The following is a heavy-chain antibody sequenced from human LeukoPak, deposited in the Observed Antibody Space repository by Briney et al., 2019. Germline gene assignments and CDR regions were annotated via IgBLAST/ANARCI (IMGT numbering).Heavy chain of an antibody. CDR2: IYYSGST. V-gene: IGHV4-59*01. CDR3: ARGPQFWSGYYYYYYGMDV. CDR1: GGSISSYY. D-gene: IGHD3-3*01. Sequence: PSETLSLTCTVSGGSISSYYWSWIRQPPGKGLEWIGNIYYSGSTNYNPSLKSRVTISVDTSKNQFSLKLSSVTAADTAVYYCARGPQFWSGYYYYYYGMDVWGQGTTVTVSS. J-gene: IGHJ6*02.